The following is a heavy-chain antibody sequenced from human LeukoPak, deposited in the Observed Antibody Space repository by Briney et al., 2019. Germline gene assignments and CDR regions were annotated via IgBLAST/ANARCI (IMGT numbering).Heavy chain of an antibody. CDR2: SGTASDT. Sequence: PGGSVRLSCAACGFTFSSFDMLGVPHPTGEAREGVSSSGTASDTYYPGSVDVRFTLSRDNAKNSLYLQMNSLTAGDTAVYYCARGPPRGKYYYMDVWGKGTTVTVSS. J-gene: IGHJ6*03. CDR3: ARGPPRGKYYYMDV. D-gene: IGHD1-1*01. CDR1: GFTFSSFD. V-gene: IGHV3-13*01.